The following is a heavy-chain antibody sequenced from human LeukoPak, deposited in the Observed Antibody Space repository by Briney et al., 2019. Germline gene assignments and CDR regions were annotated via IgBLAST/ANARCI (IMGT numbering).Heavy chain of an antibody. CDR3: ARHPTTPDY. V-gene: IGHV4-39*01. D-gene: IGHD1-14*01. CDR1: GDPITSDAYH. Sequence: PSETLSLTCTVSGDPITSDAYHWGWIRQPPGKGLEWIATIFHRGHTYYNPSLKGRVTISIDTSANQFSLRLTSVTAADTAVYYCARHPTTPDYWGQGTLVTVSS. J-gene: IGHJ4*02. CDR2: IFHRGHT.